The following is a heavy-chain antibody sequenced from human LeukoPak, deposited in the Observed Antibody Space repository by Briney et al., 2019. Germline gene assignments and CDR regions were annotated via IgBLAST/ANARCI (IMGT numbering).Heavy chain of an antibody. CDR1: GGSISSGGYY. Sequence: SETLSLTCAVAGGSISSGGYYWSWTRQPPGKGLEWIGYIYYSGSTNYNPSLKSRVTISVDTSKNQFSLKLSSVTAADTAVYYCARHYDSSVTDAFEIWGQGTMVTVSS. J-gene: IGHJ3*02. V-gene: IGHV4-61*08. CDR3: ARHYDSSVTDAFEI. CDR2: IYYSGST. D-gene: IGHD3-22*01.